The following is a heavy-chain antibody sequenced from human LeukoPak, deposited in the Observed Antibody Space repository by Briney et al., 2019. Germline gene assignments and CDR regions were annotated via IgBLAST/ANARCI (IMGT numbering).Heavy chain of an antibody. Sequence: GGSLRLSCAASGFIVDDTYMSWVRQAPGMGLEWVSVVYSGGRTFNADSVKGRFIISRDNSKNTVYLQMNSLRTDDTAVYYCARQATAGLDYWGQGTLVTVSS. V-gene: IGHV3-66*02. CDR1: GFIVDDTY. J-gene: IGHJ4*02. CDR3: ARQATAGLDY. CDR2: VYSGGRT. D-gene: IGHD6-13*01.